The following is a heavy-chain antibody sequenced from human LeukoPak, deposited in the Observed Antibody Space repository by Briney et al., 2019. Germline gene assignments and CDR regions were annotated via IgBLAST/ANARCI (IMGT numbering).Heavy chain of an antibody. CDR3: ARSIYYDFRSGYPNAFDI. CDR1: GGSISSGGYY. J-gene: IGHJ3*02. Sequence: SETLSLTCTVSGGSISSGGYYWSWIRQHPGKGLEWIGYIYYSGSTYCNPSLKSRVTISVDTSKNQFSLKLSSVTAADTAVYYCARSIYYDFRSGYPNAFDIWGQGTTVTVSS. V-gene: IGHV4-31*03. CDR2: IYYSGST. D-gene: IGHD3-3*01.